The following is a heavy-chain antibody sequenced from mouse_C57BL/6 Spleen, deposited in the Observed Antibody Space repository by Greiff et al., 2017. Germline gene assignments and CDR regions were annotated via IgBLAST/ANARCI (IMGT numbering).Heavy chain of an antibody. V-gene: IGHV1-69*01. D-gene: IGHD2-3*01. CDR2: IDPSDSYT. J-gene: IGHJ2*01. Sequence: QVQLQQSGAELVMPGASVKLSCKASGYTFTSYWMHWVKQRPGQGLEWIGEIDPSDSYTNYNQKFKGKSTLTVDKSSSTAYMQLSSLTSEDSAVYYCARGDGYYFDYWGQGTTLTVSS. CDR3: ARGDGYYFDY. CDR1: GYTFTSYW.